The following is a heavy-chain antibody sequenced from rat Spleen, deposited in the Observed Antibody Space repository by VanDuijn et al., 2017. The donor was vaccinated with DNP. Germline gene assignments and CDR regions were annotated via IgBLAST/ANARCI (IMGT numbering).Heavy chain of an antibody. CDR2: ITSSGGST. CDR3: ARHQATPYFDY. V-gene: IGHV5-31*01. J-gene: IGHJ2*01. Sequence: EVQVVESGGDLVQPGKSLKLSCVASGFTFNNYWMTWIRQVPGKGLEWVASITSSGGSTYYPDSVNGRFIASRDNAKSTLYLQMDSLTSEDTATYYCARHQATPYFDYWGQGVMVTVSS. CDR1: GFTFNNYW. D-gene: IGHD1-10*01.